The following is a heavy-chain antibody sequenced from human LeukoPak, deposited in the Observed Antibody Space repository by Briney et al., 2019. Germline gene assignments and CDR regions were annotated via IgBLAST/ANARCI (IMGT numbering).Heavy chain of an antibody. CDR1: GFTFSSYS. CDR3: ARDRYSSGWYVDY. Sequence: GGSLRLSCAASGFTFSSYSMNWVRQAPGKGLEWVSSISSSSSYIYYADSVKGRFTISRDNSKNTLYLQMNSLRAEDTAVYYCARDRYSSGWYVDYWGQGTLVAVSS. CDR2: ISSSSSYI. V-gene: IGHV3-21*01. J-gene: IGHJ4*02. D-gene: IGHD6-19*01.